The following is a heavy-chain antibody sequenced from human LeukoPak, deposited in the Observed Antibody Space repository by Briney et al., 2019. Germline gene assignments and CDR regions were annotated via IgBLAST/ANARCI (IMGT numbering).Heavy chain of an antibody. Sequence: PGGSLRLSCAASGFTFSDYYMSWIRQAPGKGLEWISYISTSGSGMYYADSVKGRFTISRDNAKNSLYLQMNGLRAEDTAVYYCARGHWFLEYWGQGTLVTVSS. CDR3: ARGHWFLEY. V-gene: IGHV3-11*01. D-gene: IGHD3-9*01. CDR1: GFTFSDYY. J-gene: IGHJ4*02. CDR2: ISTSGSGM.